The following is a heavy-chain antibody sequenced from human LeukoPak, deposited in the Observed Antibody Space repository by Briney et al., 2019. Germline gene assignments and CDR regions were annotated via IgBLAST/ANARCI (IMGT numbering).Heavy chain of an antibody. D-gene: IGHD2-21*01. J-gene: IGHJ4*02. CDR3: ARETSGSWYS. Sequence: GGSLRLPCAASGFTFSSDWMHWVRQGPGKGLVWVSRINRDGSTRAYAGSVKGRFTISRDNAKNTLYLQMNSLRAEDTAVYYCARETSGSWYSWGQGTLVTVSS. V-gene: IGHV3-74*01. CDR1: GFTFSSDW. CDR2: INRDGSTR.